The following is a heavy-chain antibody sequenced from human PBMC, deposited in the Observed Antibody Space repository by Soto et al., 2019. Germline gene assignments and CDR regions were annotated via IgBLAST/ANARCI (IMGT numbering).Heavy chain of an antibody. CDR3: ARVGGHYGDCVGWFDP. J-gene: IGHJ5*02. D-gene: IGHD4-17*01. CDR2: IYYSGST. CDR1: GGSISSGGYY. V-gene: IGHV4-31*03. Sequence: QVQLQESGPGLVKPSQTLSLTCTVSGGSISSGGYYWSWIRQHPGKGLEWIGYIYYSGSTYYNPYPKSRVTITVDTSKNQCSLKLSSVTAADTAVYYCARVGGHYGDCVGWFDPWGQGTLVTVSS.